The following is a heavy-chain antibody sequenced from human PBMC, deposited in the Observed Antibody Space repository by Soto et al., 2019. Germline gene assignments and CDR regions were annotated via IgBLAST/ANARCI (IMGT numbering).Heavy chain of an antibody. CDR2: IYYSGST. CDR1: GGSISGYH. J-gene: IGHJ4*02. Sequence: SETLSLTCSVSGGSISGYHWSWIRQPPGKGLEWIGYIYYSGSTNFNPSLKSRVTISVDTSKNQFSLKVSSVTAADTAVYYCARTPAAATFDSWGQGTLVTVPQ. D-gene: IGHD2-2*01. CDR3: ARTPAAATFDS. V-gene: IGHV4-59*08.